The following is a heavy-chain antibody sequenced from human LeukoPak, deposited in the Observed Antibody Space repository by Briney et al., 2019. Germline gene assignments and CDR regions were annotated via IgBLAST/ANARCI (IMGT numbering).Heavy chain of an antibody. CDR3: AKIQGYLDY. CDR2: IVGSGVTT. CDR1: GFTFSIYG. J-gene: IGHJ4*02. Sequence: GGSLRLSCEASGFTFSIYGMTWVRQAPGKGLEWVSAIVGSGVTTYYADSVKGRFTISRDNSENTLYLQMNSLRAEDTAVYYCAKIQGYLDYWGQGTLVTVSS. V-gene: IGHV3-23*01.